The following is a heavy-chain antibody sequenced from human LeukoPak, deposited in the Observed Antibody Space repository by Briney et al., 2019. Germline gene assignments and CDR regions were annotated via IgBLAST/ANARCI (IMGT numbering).Heavy chain of an antibody. CDR3: AKTRIYYSDGNGVYYLDM. J-gene: IGHJ4*02. Sequence: GGSLRLSCAASGFTFSDHDMTWVRQAPGKGLEWVSGISAGGGSTYYADSVKGRFTISRDNSRTTLYLQMNYLRADDTALYYCAKTRIYYSDGNGVYYLDMWGQGTLVTVSS. CDR2: ISAGGGST. D-gene: IGHD3-22*01. CDR1: GFTFSDHD. V-gene: IGHV3-23*01.